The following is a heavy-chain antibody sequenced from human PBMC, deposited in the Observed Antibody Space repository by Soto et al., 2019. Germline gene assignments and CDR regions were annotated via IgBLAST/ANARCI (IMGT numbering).Heavy chain of an antibody. V-gene: IGHV1-46*01. CDR3: ARDLYGSETDAFDI. CDR2: INPSGGST. CDR1: GYSFTSYW. J-gene: IGHJ3*02. D-gene: IGHD3-10*01. Sequence: PGESLKISCKGSGYSFTSYWIGWVRQMAGKGLEWMGIINPSGGSTSYAQKFQGRVTMTRDTSTSTVYMELSGLRSEDTAVYYCARDLYGSETDAFDIWGQGTMVTVSS.